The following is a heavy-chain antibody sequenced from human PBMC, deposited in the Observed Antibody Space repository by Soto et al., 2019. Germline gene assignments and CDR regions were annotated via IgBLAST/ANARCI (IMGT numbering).Heavy chain of an antibody. CDR1: GFTFSSYG. Sequence: GGSLRLSCAASGFTFSSYGMHWVRQAPGKGLEWVAVISYDGSNKYYADSVKGRFTISRNNSKNTLYLQMNSLRADDSAVYYCAKEHGYDFWSGFHYYFDYWGQVTLVTVSS. J-gene: IGHJ4*02. D-gene: IGHD3-3*01. V-gene: IGHV3-30*18. CDR3: AKEHGYDFWSGFHYYFDY. CDR2: ISYDGSNK.